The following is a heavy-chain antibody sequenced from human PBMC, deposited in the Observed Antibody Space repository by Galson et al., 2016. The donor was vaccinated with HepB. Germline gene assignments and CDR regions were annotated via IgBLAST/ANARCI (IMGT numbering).Heavy chain of an antibody. CDR2: IKEDGTVK. CDR1: GFTFSNYW. Sequence: SLRLSCAASGFTFSNYWMTWVRQAPEKGLEWVANIKEDGTVKHFVDSVRGRFSISRDNDRNSLDLQMNSLRVEDTAVYYCVRGGREGLGDYGGQGPLVTVSS. D-gene: IGHD3-16*01. J-gene: IGHJ4*02. V-gene: IGHV3-7*01. CDR3: VRGGREGLGDY.